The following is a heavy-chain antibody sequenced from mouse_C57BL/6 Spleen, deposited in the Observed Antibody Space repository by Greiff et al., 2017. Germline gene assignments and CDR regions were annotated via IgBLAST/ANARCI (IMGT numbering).Heavy chain of an antibody. Sequence: QVQLQQPGAELVKPGASVKLSCKASGYTFTSYWMQWVKQRPGQGLEWIGEIDPSDSYTNYNQKFKGKATLTVDTSSSTAYMQLSSLTSEDSAVYYCASQRLETAQATFAYWGQGTLVTVSA. CDR3: ASQRLETAQATFAY. J-gene: IGHJ3*01. D-gene: IGHD3-2*02. CDR1: GYTFTSYW. V-gene: IGHV1-50*01. CDR2: IDPSDSYT.